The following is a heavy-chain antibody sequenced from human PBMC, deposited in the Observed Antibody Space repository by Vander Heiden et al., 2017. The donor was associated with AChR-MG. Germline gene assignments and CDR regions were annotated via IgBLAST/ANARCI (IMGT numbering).Heavy chain of an antibody. CDR2: ISGVGDRT. CDR1: GFIFSSHA. Sequence: EVQLLESGGDLVQPGGSLRLSCTASGFIFSSHAINWVRQAPGKGLDLVASISGVGDRTYYIESVEGRFTVARDNSKNTLFLQMSSLGADDSAVYYCAKDLFGPYDLNYWGQGTLVTVSS. D-gene: IGHD5-12*01. V-gene: IGHV3-23*01. J-gene: IGHJ4*02. CDR3: AKDLFGPYDLNY.